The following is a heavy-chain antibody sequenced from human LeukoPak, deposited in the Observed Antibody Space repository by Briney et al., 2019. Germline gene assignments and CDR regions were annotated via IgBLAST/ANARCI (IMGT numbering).Heavy chain of an antibody. CDR2: INHSGST. V-gene: IGHV4-34*01. CDR3: AGLEWSGYCGEDCYRPGPDDAFDI. D-gene: IGHD2-21*02. Sequence: SETLSLTYAVYGGSFNPYYWSWIRLPPGKGLEWIGVINHSGSTNYNPSLKSRVTISVDTSKNQFSLKLSSVTAADTAVYYCAGLEWSGYCGEDCYRPGPDDAFDIWGQGTMVTVSS. J-gene: IGHJ3*02. CDR1: GGSFNPYY.